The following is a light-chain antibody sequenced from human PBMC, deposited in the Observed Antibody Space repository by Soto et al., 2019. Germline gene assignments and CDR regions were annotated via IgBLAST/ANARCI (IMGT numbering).Light chain of an antibody. V-gene: IGKV3-11*01. CDR1: QSVSSS. CDR2: DAS. J-gene: IGKJ3*01. Sequence: EIVLTQSPDTLSLSPGERATLSCRASQSVSSSLAWYQQKPGQAPRLLIYDASNRAPGISARFSGSGSGTDFTLTISRLEPEDFAVYYCQQRSNWPPEVTFGPGTKVDIK. CDR3: QQRSNWPPEVT.